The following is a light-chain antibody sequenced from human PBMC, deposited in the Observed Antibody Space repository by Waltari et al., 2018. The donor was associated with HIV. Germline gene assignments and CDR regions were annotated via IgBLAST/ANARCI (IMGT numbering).Light chain of an antibody. V-gene: IGKV3-11*01. Sequence: ETVLTQSPATLSLSPGERVTLSCRASQSINYSLAWYQQKPGQPPRLLIYDASTRAPGIPARFSGSGSGTDFTLTISSLEPEDFAVYYCQHRNHWPPEYTFGQGTKLEIK. CDR1: QSINYS. CDR3: QHRNHWPPEYT. J-gene: IGKJ2*01. CDR2: DAS.